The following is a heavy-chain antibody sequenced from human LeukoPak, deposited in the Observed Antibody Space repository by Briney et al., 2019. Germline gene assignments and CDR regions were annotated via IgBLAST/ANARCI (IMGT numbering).Heavy chain of an antibody. CDR2: INHSGST. CDR1: GGSISTYY. V-gene: IGHV4-34*01. D-gene: IGHD1-26*01. CDR3: ARGPSGSLSFDY. J-gene: IGHJ4*02. Sequence: SETLSLTCTVSGGSISTYYWSWIRQPPGKGLEWIGEINHSGSTNYNPSLKSRVAISVDTSKNQFSLRLSSVTAADTAVYYCARGPSGSLSFDYWGQGILVTVSS.